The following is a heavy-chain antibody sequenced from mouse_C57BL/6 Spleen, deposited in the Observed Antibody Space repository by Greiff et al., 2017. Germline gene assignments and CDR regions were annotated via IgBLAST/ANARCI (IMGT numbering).Heavy chain of an antibody. CDR3: ERDYGSFAWFAY. CDR1: GYSFTGYF. J-gene: IGHJ3*01. Sequence: VQLQQSGPELVKPGDSVKISCKASGYSFTGYFMNWVMQSHGKSLEWIGRINPYNGDTFYNQKFKGKATVTVDKSSSTAHMELRSLTSEDSAVYYCERDYGSFAWFAYWGQGTLVTVSA. CDR2: INPYNGDT. D-gene: IGHD2-1*01. V-gene: IGHV1-20*01.